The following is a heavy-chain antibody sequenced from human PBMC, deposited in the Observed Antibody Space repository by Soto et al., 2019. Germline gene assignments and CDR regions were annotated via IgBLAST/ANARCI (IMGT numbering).Heavy chain of an antibody. CDR1: GDSINSDKYY. CDR3: ARLEGLATISYYFDF. V-gene: IGHV4-39*01. Sequence: QLQLQESGPGLGKPSETLSLTCSVSGDSINSDKYYWGWIRHPPGKGREWIGSFYYRGNTYYNPSLQTRVTISLDKSKSQFSLKLNSVTAADSAVYFCARLEGLATISYYFDFWGQGALVTVSS. CDR2: FYYRGNT. D-gene: IGHD3-9*01. J-gene: IGHJ4*02.